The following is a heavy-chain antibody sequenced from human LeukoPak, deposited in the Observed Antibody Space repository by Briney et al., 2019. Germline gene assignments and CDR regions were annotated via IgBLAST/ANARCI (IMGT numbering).Heavy chain of an antibody. V-gene: IGHV3-30-3*01. D-gene: IGHD2-2*02. J-gene: IGHJ4*02. CDR3: ARDDCSSTSCYNPFDY. Sequence: GGSLRLSCAASGFTFSSYAMHWVRQAPGKGLEWVAVISYDGSNKYYADSVKGRFTISRDNSKNTLYLQMNSLRAEDTAVYYCARDDCSSTSCYNPFDYWGQGTLVTVSS. CDR2: ISYDGSNK. CDR1: GFTFSSYA.